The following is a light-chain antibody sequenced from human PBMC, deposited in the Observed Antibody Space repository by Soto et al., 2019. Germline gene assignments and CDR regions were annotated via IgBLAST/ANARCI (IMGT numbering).Light chain of an antibody. CDR1: QSVTSSY. V-gene: IGKV3-20*01. CDR2: GAS. CDR3: QQYGSSPPLS. Sequence: EIVLTQSPGTLSLSPGERATLSCRASQSVTSSYLAWYQQKLGQAPRLLIYGASTRATGVPDRFSGSGSGTDFTLTISRLDPEDFAVYYCQQYGSSPPLSFGGGTKVEIK. J-gene: IGKJ4*01.